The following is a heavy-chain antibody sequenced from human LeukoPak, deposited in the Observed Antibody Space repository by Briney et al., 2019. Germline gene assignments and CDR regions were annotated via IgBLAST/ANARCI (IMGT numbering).Heavy chain of an antibody. CDR1: GGSFSGYY. V-gene: IGHV4-34*01. D-gene: IGHD5-12*01. Sequence: PSETLSLACAVYGGSFSGYYWSWIRQPPGKGLEWIGEINHSGSTNYNPSLKSRVTISVDTSRNQFSLKLSSVTAADTAVYYCARDSGYDFNWFDPWGQGTLVTVSS. CDR2: INHSGST. CDR3: ARDSGYDFNWFDP. J-gene: IGHJ5*02.